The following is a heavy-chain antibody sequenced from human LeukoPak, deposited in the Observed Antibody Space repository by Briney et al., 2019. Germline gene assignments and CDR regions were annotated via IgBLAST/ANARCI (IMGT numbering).Heavy chain of an antibody. CDR2: ICYSGST. J-gene: IGHJ4*02. D-gene: IGHD5-18*01. Sequence: SETLSLTCTVSGGSISSSSYYWGWIRQPPGKGLEWIGSICYSGSTYYNPSLKSRVTISVDTSKDQFSLKLSSVTAADTAVYYSARVTSIQLWLRVDYFDYWGQGTLVTVSS. V-gene: IGHV4-39*07. CDR3: ARVTSIQLWLRVDYFDY. CDR1: GGSISSSSYY.